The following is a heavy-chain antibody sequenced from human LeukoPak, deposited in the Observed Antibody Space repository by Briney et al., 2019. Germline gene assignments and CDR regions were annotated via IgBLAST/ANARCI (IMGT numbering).Heavy chain of an antibody. CDR1: GDSISSSTYY. J-gene: IGHJ3*02. Sequence: SETLSLTCNVSGDSISSSTYYWGWIRQPPGKGLEWIGSIYYTGSTYYNPSLKSRVTIPVDTSKNQFSLKLSSLTATDTAVYYCARGIAVVGDAFDIWGQGTMVTVSS. CDR3: ARGIAVVGDAFDI. D-gene: IGHD6-19*01. CDR2: IYYTGST. V-gene: IGHV4-39*02.